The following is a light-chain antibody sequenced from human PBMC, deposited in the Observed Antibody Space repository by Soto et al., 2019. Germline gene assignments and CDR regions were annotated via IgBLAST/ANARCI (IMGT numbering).Light chain of an antibody. CDR2: GAS. J-gene: IGKJ1*01. V-gene: IGKV3-15*01. Sequence: EIVMTQSPATLSVSPGERATLSCRASQSVGSNLAWYQQKPGQAPRPLIYGASTRATGIPARFSGGGSGTEFTLTISSLQSEDFAVYYCQQYKNGWAFGQGTKVDIK. CDR3: QQYKNGWA. CDR1: QSVGSN.